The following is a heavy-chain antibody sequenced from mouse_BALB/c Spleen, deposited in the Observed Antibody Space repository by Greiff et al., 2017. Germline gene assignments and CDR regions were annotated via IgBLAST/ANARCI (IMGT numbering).Heavy chain of an antibody. CDR3: ARQNGTEFAWFAY. Sequence: QVQLKESGAELVRPGVSVKISCKGSGYTFTDYAMHWVKQSHAQSLEWIGVISPYYGDASYNQKFKGKATMTVDKSSSTAYMELARLTSEDSAIYYCARQNGTEFAWFAYWGQGTLVTVSA. CDR2: ISPYYGDA. CDR1: GYTFTDYA. D-gene: IGHD4-1*01. V-gene: IGHV1S137*01. J-gene: IGHJ3*01.